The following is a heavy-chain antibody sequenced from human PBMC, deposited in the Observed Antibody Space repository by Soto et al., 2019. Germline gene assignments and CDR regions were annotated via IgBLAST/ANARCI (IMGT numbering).Heavy chain of an antibody. J-gene: IGHJ4*02. D-gene: IGHD3-10*01. Sequence: SETLSLTCSVSGTSIRVYYWTWILQPPGKGLEWIGYIYYTGTTKYNPSLKSRVTISVDTSKNQFSLRLNSVTAADTAVYYCAREVSSFGSNHFDSWGQGALVTVSS. CDR2: IYYTGTT. V-gene: IGHV4-59*01. CDR1: GTSIRVYY. CDR3: AREVSSFGSNHFDS.